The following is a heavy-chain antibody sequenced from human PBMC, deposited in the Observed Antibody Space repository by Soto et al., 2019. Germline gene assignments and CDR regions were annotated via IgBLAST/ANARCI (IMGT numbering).Heavy chain of an antibody. Sequence: QVQLQESGPGLVKPSETLSLSCTVSGDSVSGGTYYWSWIRQPPGKGLEWIGYIYYSGGTDYNPFLKGRVIISIDTSMNQFSLKLSSVTAADTAVYYCAREDFLGFSSFDNWGQGTLVTVSS. CDR3: AREDFLGFSSFDN. V-gene: IGHV4-61*01. CDR1: GDSVSGGTYY. D-gene: IGHD5-12*01. CDR2: IYYSGGT. J-gene: IGHJ4*02.